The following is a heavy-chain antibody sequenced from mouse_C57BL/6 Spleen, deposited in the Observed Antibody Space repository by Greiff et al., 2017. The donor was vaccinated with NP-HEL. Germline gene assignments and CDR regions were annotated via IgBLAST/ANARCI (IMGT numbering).Heavy chain of an antibody. CDR1: GFTFSNYW. CDR3: TAAGYYVDFDY. V-gene: IGHV6-3*01. D-gene: IGHD2-3*01. Sequence: EVMLVESGGGLVQPGGSMKLSCVASGFTFSNYWMNWVRQSPEKGLEWVAQIRLKSDNYATHYAESVKGRFTISRDDSKSSVYLQMNNLRAEDTGIYYCTAAGYYVDFDYWGQGTTLTVSS. CDR2: IRLKSDNYAT. J-gene: IGHJ2*01.